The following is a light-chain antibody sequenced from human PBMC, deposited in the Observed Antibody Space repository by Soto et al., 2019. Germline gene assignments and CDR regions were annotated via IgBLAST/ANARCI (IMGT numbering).Light chain of an antibody. CDR3: QQYSTYAT. Sequence: DIQMTQSPSTLSASVGDRVTITCRASQSIGSWLAWYQQKPGKAPKLLIYRASSLETDVPSRFSGSGSGTEFTLSISSLQTDDFATYYCQQYSTYATFGQGTKVEIK. V-gene: IGKV1-5*03. CDR2: RAS. CDR1: QSIGSW. J-gene: IGKJ1*01.